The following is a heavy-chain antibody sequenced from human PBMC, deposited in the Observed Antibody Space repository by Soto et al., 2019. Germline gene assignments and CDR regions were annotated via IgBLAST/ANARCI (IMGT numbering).Heavy chain of an antibody. CDR1: GYTFTSYG. V-gene: IGHV1-18*01. J-gene: IGHJ4*02. D-gene: IGHD6-13*01. CDR2: ISAYNGNT. CDR3: ARDKGVEPYSSSWYPFDY. Sequence: ASVKVSCKASGYTFTSYGISWVRQAPGQGLEWMGWISAYNGNTNYAQKLQGRVTMTTDTSTSTAYMELRSLRSDDTAVYYCARDKGVEPYSSSWYPFDYWGQGTLVTVSS.